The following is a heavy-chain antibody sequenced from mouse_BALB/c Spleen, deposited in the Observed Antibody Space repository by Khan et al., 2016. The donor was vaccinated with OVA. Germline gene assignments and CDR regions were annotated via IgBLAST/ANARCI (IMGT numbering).Heavy chain of an antibody. CDR3: ARGNYYGRTYYAMDY. CDR1: GYTFTSYW. V-gene: IGHV1S41*01. J-gene: IGHJ4*01. D-gene: IGHD1-1*01. Sequence: DLVKPGTSVKLSCKASGYTFTSYWINWIKQRPGQGLEWIGRIGPGSSNTYYNEMFKGKAALTVDTSSTTAYIQFSSLSSEDSAVYFCARGNYYGRTYYAMDYWGQGTSVTVSS. CDR2: IGPGSSNT.